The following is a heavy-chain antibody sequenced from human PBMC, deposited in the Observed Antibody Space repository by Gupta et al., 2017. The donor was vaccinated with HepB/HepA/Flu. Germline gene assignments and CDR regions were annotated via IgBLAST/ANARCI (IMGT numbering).Heavy chain of an antibody. D-gene: IGHD2-21*01. J-gene: IGHJ4*02. CDR3: ARDFSICSSGVCYSPRFDY. Sequence: EVQLVESGGQLVQSGGSLRLSCAASGFNFSPYSMNWVRQAPGKGLEWLSYISGDSNTIQYSDSVKGRFIISRDNAKNSLYLQMNSLTHEDTAVYYCARDFSICSSGVCYSPRFDYWGQGALVTVSS. CDR2: ISGDSNTI. CDR1: GFNFSPYS. V-gene: IGHV3-48*02.